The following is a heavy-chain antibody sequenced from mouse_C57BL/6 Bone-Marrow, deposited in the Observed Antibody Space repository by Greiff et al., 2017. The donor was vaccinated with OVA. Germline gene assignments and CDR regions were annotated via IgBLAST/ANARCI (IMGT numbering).Heavy chain of an antibody. J-gene: IGHJ2*01. Sequence: VQLVESGPELVKPGASVKISCKASGYAFSSSWMNWVKQRPGKGLEWIGRIYPGDGDTNYNGKFKGKATLTADKSSSTAYMQLSSLTSEDSAVYFCARYGSPYFDYWGQGTTLTVSS. CDR1: GYAFSSSW. D-gene: IGHD1-1*02. V-gene: IGHV1-82*01. CDR2: IYPGDGDT. CDR3: ARYGSPYFDY.